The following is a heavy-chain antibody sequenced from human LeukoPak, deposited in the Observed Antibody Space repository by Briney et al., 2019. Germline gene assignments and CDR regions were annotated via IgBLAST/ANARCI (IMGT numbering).Heavy chain of an antibody. Sequence: ASVKVSCKTCGYTFTGYGFNWVRQAPGQGLEWMGWISTYNGNTNFAQKLQGRVTMTTDTSTSTAYMELRSLRSDDTAVYYCARDRGYCTNAVCPADYWGQGTLVTVSS. CDR3: ARDRGYCTNAVCPADY. D-gene: IGHD2-8*01. V-gene: IGHV1-18*01. CDR2: ISTYNGNT. J-gene: IGHJ4*02. CDR1: GYTFTGYG.